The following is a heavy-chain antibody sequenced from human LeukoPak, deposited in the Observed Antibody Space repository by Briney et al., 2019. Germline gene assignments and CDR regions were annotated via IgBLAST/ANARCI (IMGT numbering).Heavy chain of an antibody. CDR3: ARGPPYCDSSARFDY. CDR2: INHSGST. D-gene: IGHD3-22*01. CDR1: GGSFSGYY. Sequence: SETLSLTCAVYGGSFSGYYWSWIRQPPGKGLEWIGEINHSGSTNYNPSLKSRVTISVDTSKNQFSLKLSSVTAADTAVYYCARGPPYCDSSARFDYWGQGTLVTVSS. J-gene: IGHJ4*02. V-gene: IGHV4-34*01.